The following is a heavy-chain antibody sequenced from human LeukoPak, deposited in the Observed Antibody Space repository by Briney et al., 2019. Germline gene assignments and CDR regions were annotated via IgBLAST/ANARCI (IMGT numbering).Heavy chain of an antibody. Sequence: PGGSLRLSCAASGFTFSSYAMSWVRQAPGKGLEWVSAISGSGGSTYYADSVKGLFTISRDNSKNTLYLQMNSLRAEDTAVYYCAKDWGYYGSGNGDAFDIWGQGTMVTISS. D-gene: IGHD3-10*01. V-gene: IGHV3-23*01. CDR1: GFTFSSYA. CDR3: AKDWGYYGSGNGDAFDI. J-gene: IGHJ3*02. CDR2: ISGSGGST.